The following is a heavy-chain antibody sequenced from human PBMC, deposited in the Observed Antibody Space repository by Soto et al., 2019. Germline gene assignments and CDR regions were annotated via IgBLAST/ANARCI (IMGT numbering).Heavy chain of an antibody. CDR3: ATDDYGAFVF. D-gene: IGHD4-17*01. CDR2: IDPRSGVT. V-gene: IGHV1-2*02. J-gene: IGHJ4*02. CDR1: GYTFTAYY. Sequence: GASVKVSCKPYGYTFTAYYIHWVRQAPGQGLECLGWIDPRSGVTNYAQKFQGRVIMTRDTSIKTVYMELSWLTSDDTAVYYCATDDYGAFVFWGQGTLVTV.